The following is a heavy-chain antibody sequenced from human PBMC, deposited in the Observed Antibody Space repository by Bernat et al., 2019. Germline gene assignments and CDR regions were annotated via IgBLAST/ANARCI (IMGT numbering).Heavy chain of an antibody. V-gene: IGHV3-23*01. Sequence: EVQLLESGGGLVQPGGSLRLSCAASGFTFNIYAMSWVRQAPGRGLVWVSAINGSGGGTFYTDSGKGRFTISRDNSKNTLYLQMNSLRAEDTAVYYCAKERGYSYGSLNGYFDYWGQGTLVTVSS. J-gene: IGHJ4*02. CDR1: GFTFNIYA. D-gene: IGHD5-18*01. CDR2: INGSGGGT. CDR3: AKERGYSYGSLNGYFDY.